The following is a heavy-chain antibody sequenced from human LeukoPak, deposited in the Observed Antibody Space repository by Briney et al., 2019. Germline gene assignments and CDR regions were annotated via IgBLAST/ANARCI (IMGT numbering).Heavy chain of an antibody. CDR3: AKARYCSSTSCPTHSYYYYYMDV. D-gene: IGHD2-2*01. CDR2: IRYDGSNK. CDR1: GFTFSSYG. J-gene: IGHJ6*03. V-gene: IGHV3-30*02. Sequence: GGSLRLSCAASGFTFSSYGVHWVRQAPGKGLEWVAFIRYDGSNKYYADSVKGRFTISRDNSKNTLYLQMNSLRAQDTAVYYCAKARYCSSTSCPTHSYYYYYMDVWGKGTTVTVSS.